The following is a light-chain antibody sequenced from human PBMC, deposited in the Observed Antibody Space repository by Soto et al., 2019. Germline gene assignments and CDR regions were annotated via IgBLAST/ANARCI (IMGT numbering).Light chain of an antibody. V-gene: IGKV3-15*01. CDR2: GAS. J-gene: IGKJ1*01. CDR3: QQYNNWPGT. CDR1: QSLSRD. Sequence: IVMTQSPATISMSPGERATLSYRASQSLSRDLAWYQQKPGQSPRLLIFGASIRATGIPARFSGSGSGTEFTLTIGSLQSEDCALYYCQQYNNWPGTVGQGTKVDSK.